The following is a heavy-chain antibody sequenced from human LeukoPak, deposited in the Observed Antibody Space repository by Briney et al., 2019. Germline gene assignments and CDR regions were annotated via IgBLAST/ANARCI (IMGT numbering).Heavy chain of an antibody. CDR2: INGDGTST. V-gene: IGHV3-74*01. CDR3: ARDRSYAMEV. J-gene: IGHJ6*02. Sequence: GGSLRLSCVASGFTFSPYWMHWVRQAPGKGLVWVSHINGDGTSTNYAYSVEGRFTISRDTAKNTVYLEMNSLRADDTAVYYCARDRSYAMEVWGQGTTVAVSS. CDR1: GFTFSPYW.